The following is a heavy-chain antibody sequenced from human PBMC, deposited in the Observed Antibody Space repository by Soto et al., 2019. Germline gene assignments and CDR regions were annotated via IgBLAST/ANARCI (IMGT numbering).Heavy chain of an antibody. D-gene: IGHD2-2*01. J-gene: IGHJ6*02. CDR1: GYSFTSYW. CDR3: GRRGRYCSSNSCYFHYGMDV. V-gene: IGHV5-51*01. Sequence: PGESLKISCKGSGYSFTSYWIGWVRQMPGKGLEWMGIIYPGDSDTRYSPSFQGQVTISADKSISTAYLQWSSLKASDTAMYCCGRRGRYCSSNSCYFHYGMDVWGRGTTVTVCS. CDR2: IYPGDSDT.